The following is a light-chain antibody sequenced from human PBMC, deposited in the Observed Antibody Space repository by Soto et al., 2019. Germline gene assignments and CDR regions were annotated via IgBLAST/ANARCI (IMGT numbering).Light chain of an antibody. Sequence: EIVMSQSPATLSVSPGVRDTLSCRASQSVCSNFAWYQQKPGQAPRLLIYGASTRATGIPARFSGSESGTEFTLTISSLQSEDFAVYYCQQYNNWPKTFGQGTKVEIK. CDR2: GAS. J-gene: IGKJ1*01. CDR1: QSVCSN. CDR3: QQYNNWPKT. V-gene: IGKV3-15*01.